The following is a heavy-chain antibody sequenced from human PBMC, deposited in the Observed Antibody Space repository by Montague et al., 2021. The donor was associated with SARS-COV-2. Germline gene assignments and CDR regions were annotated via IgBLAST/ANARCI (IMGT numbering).Heavy chain of an antibody. CDR3: AKDWNYDILTGYLYYFDY. D-gene: IGHD3-9*01. J-gene: IGHJ4*02. Sequence: SLRLSCAASGFTFDNHAMTWVRQAPGKGLEWVALISYDGSNKYFADSVKGRFTISRDSSKNTLYLQMNSLRAEDTAVYYCAKDWNYDILTGYLYYFDYWGQGTLVTVSS. V-gene: IGHV3-30*18. CDR1: GFTFDNHA. CDR2: ISYDGSNK.